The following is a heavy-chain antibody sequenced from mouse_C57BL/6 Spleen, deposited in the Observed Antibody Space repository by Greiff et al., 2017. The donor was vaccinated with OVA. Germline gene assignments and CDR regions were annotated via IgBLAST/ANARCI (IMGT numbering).Heavy chain of an antibody. J-gene: IGHJ4*01. CDR3: ARRGSFGY. D-gene: IGHD1-2*01. V-gene: IGHV1-18*01. Sequence: DVKLVESGPELVKPGASVKIPCKASGYTFTDYNMDWVKQSHGKSLEWIGDINPNNGGTIYNQKFKGKATLTVDKSSSTAYMELRSLTSEDTAVYYCARRGSFGYWGQGTSVTVSS. CDR1: GYTFTDYN. CDR2: INPNNGGT.